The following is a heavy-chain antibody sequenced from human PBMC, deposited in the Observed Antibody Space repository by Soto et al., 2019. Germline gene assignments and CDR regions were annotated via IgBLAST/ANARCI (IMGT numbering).Heavy chain of an antibody. Sequence: QVQLVQSGAEVKKPGASVKVSCKASGYTFTSYGISWERQAPGQGLEWMGWISAYNGNTNYAHKLQGRVTMTTDTSTSTAYMELRSLRSDDTAVYYCARDGVGYCISTSCLNWFDPWGQGTLVTVSS. D-gene: IGHD2-2*03. CDR3: ARDGVGYCISTSCLNWFDP. CDR1: GYTFTSYG. V-gene: IGHV1-18*01. CDR2: ISAYNGNT. J-gene: IGHJ5*02.